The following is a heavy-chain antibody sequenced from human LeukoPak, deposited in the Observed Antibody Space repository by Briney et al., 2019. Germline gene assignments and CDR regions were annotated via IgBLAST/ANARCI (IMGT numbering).Heavy chain of an antibody. V-gene: IGHV4-4*07. D-gene: IGHD3-22*01. CDR1: GGSINSHF. CDR3: ARVADCDSSGFNAFDI. CDR2: IYSSGTT. Sequence: SETLSLTCTVSGGSINSHFWTWIRQPAGKGLEWIGRIYSSGTTHYNPSLKSRVTMSVDTSKNQFSLKLRSVTAADTAVYFCARVADCDSSGFNAFDIWGRGTMVTVSS. J-gene: IGHJ3*02.